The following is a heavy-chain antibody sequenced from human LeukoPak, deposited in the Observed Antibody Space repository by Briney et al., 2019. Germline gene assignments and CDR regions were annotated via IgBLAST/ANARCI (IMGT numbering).Heavy chain of an antibody. CDR1: GGSINSGTFY. Sequence: SETLTLTCTVSGGSINSGTFYWGWIRQPPGKGLERIGSMYYDGSSYYNPSLKSRVTTSVDTSKNQFSLKLTSVTAADTAVYFCARRSDSGSDDGEDYFDYWGQGTLVTVSS. J-gene: IGHJ4*02. CDR2: MYYDGSS. CDR3: ARRSDSGSDDGEDYFDY. V-gene: IGHV4-39*01. D-gene: IGHD1-26*01.